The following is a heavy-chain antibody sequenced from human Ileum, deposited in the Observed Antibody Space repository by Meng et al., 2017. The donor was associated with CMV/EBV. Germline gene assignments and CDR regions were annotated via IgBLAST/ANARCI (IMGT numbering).Heavy chain of an antibody. J-gene: IGHJ5*02. CDR3: ARGGCSGGTCFRWLDP. D-gene: IGHD2-15*01. CDR2: ISDIGSS. CDR1: SGSISRYY. V-gene: IGHV4-59*01. Sequence: SETLSLTCTVSSGSISRYYWSWIRQPPGKGLEWIGYISDIGSSSYNPSLKSRVSISIDTSKNQFSLKLASVIAADTAVYYCARGGCSGGTCFRWLDPWGQGAMVTVSS.